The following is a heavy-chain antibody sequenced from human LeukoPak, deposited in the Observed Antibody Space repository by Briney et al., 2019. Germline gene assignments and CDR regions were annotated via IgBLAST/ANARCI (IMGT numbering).Heavy chain of an antibody. J-gene: IGHJ4*02. CDR1: GGSISSYY. D-gene: IGHD1-26*01. Sequence: PSETLSLTWTVSGGSISSYYWSWIRQPPGKGLEWIGYIYYSGSTNYNPSLKSRVTISVDTSKNQFSLKLSPVTAADTAVYYCARHQRGSYYYFDYWGQGTLVTVSS. V-gene: IGHV4-59*08. CDR3: ARHQRGSYYYFDY. CDR2: IYYSGST.